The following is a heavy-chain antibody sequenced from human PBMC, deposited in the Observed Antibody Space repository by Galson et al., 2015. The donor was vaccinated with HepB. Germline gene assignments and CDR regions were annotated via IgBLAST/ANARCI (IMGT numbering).Heavy chain of an antibody. J-gene: IGHJ4*02. V-gene: IGHV3-23*01. CDR2: ITSSGGNS. D-gene: IGHD2-15*01. Sequence: GKGLEWVSSITSSGGNSYYTDSMKGRFTVSRDNSKNTLLLQLNSLRAEDTAMYFCAKDGIMVANNPYHFHYWGQGTLVTVSS. CDR3: AKDGIMVANNPYHFHY.